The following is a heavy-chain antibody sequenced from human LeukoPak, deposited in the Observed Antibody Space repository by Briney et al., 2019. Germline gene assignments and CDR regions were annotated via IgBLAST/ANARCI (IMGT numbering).Heavy chain of an antibody. J-gene: IGHJ4*02. V-gene: IGHV1-2*02. CDR2: IYPNSGGT. CDR1: GYTFTGYY. CDR3: ARDLKMGYSSGRHSWGTGSSNDY. Sequence: ASVKVSCKASGYTFTGYYMHWVRQAPGQGLEWMGWIYPNSGGTNYAQNLQGRVTMTTDTSTSTVYMELRSLRSDDTAVYYCARDLKMGYSSGRHSWGTGSSNDYWGQGTLVTVSS. D-gene: IGHD6-19*01.